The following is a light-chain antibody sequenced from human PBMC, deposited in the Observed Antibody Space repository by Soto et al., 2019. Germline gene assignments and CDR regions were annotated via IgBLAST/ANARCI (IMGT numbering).Light chain of an antibody. Sequence: QSALTQPASVSGSPGQSITISCTGTSSDVGGYNYVSWYQQHPGKAPKLMIYEVSNRPSGVSNRFSGSKSGNTASLTISGLPAADEADYYCSSYTSSSTLCVFGTGTKLTVL. V-gene: IGLV2-14*01. CDR1: SSDVGGYNY. CDR3: SSYTSSSTLCV. CDR2: EVS. J-gene: IGLJ1*01.